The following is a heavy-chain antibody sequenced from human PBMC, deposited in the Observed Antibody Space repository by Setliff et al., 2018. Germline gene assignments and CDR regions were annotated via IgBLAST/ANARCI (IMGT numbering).Heavy chain of an antibody. CDR1: GGSISSSSYY. J-gene: IGHJ4*02. V-gene: IGHV4-30-4*08. CDR3: ARGGSNSGWYGFFDF. D-gene: IGHD6-19*01. CDR2: ICYTGTST. Sequence: SETLSLTCTVSGGSISSSSYYWGWIRQPPGRDLEWVGYICYTGTSTYYNPSLASRLSISVDKSMNQFSLRLNSVTAADTAVYYCARGGSNSGWYGFFDFWGQGAQVTVSS.